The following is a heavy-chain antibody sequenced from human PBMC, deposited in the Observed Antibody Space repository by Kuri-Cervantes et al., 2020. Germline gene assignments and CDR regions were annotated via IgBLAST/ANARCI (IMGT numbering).Heavy chain of an antibody. D-gene: IGHD6-13*01. CDR3: ARCFLTEQLGYSGMDF. Sequence: GSLRLSCTVSGGSLRSTNWWSWVRQSPGKGREWIGEIFHTGKTNYNPSLESRVTMSIDKSKSQFSLNLTSVTAADTAVYFCARCFLTEQLGYSGMDFWGQGTTVTVSS. CDR2: IFHTGKT. J-gene: IGHJ6*02. V-gene: IGHV4-4*01. CDR1: GGSLRSTNW.